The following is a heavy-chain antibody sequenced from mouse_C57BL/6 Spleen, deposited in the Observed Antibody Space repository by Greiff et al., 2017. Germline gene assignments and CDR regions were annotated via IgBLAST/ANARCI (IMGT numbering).Heavy chain of an antibody. CDR3: ARATTVVAWYFDV. CDR1: GYTFTDYN. J-gene: IGHJ1*03. CDR2: INPNNGGT. V-gene: IGHV1-18*01. Sequence: VQLQQSGPELVKPGASVKIPCKASGYTFTDYNMDWVKQSHGKSLEWIGDINPNNGGTIYNQKFKGKATLTVDKSSSIAYMELRSLTSEDTAVYYCARATTVVAWYFDVWGTGTTVTVSS. D-gene: IGHD1-1*01.